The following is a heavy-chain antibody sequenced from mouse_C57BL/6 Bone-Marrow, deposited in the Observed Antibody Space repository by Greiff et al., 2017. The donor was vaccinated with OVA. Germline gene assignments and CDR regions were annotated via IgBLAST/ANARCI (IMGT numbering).Heavy chain of an antibody. Sequence: EVMLVESGGDLVKPGGSLKLSCAASGFTFSSYGMSWVRPTPDKRLEWVATISSGGSYTYYPDSVKGRFTISRDNAKNTLYLQMSSLKSEDTAMYYCAITTVEGDYWGQGTTLTVSS. D-gene: IGHD1-1*01. J-gene: IGHJ2*01. V-gene: IGHV5-6*01. CDR3: AITTVEGDY. CDR2: ISSGGSYT. CDR1: GFTFSSYG.